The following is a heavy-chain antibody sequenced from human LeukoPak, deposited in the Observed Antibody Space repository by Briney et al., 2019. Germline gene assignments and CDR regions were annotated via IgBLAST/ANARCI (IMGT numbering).Heavy chain of an antibody. CDR3: AWRDTARQGDVGGGNDY. CDR1: GGSISSSSYY. D-gene: IGHD5-18*01. Sequence: SETLSLTCTVSGGSISSSSYYWGWIRQPPRKGLEWIGSIYYSGSTYYNPSLKSRVTISVDTSKNQFSLKLSSVTAADTAVYYCAWRDTARQGDVGGGNDYWGQGTLVTVSS. CDR2: IYYSGST. J-gene: IGHJ4*02. V-gene: IGHV4-39*07.